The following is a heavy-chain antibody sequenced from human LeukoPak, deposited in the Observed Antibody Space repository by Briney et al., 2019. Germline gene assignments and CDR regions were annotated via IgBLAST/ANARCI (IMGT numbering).Heavy chain of an antibody. Sequence: SETLSLTCAVSGYSISSGYYWGWIRQPPGKGLEWIGSIYHSGSTYYNPSLKSRVTMSVDTSKNQFSLKLSSVTAADTAVYYCARDHRSFASARRAGHWFDPWGQGTLVTVSS. CDR1: GYSISSGYY. D-gene: IGHD6-19*01. J-gene: IGHJ5*02. V-gene: IGHV4-38-2*02. CDR2: IYHSGST. CDR3: ARDHRSFASARRAGHWFDP.